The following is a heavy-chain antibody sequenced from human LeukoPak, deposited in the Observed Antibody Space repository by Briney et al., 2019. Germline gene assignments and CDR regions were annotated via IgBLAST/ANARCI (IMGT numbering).Heavy chain of an antibody. CDR3: AIGGVVTNPPWFDP. D-gene: IGHD3-3*01. Sequence: ASVKVSCKASGGTFSSYAISWVRQAPGQGLEWMGGIIPIFGTANYAQKFQGRVTITTDESTSTAYMELSSLRSEDTAVYYCAIGGVVTNPPWFDPWGQGTLVTVSS. J-gene: IGHJ5*02. CDR2: IIPIFGTA. V-gene: IGHV1-69*05. CDR1: GGTFSSYA.